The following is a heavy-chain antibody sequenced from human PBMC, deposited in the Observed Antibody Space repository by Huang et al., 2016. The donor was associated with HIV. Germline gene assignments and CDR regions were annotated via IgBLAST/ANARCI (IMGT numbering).Heavy chain of an antibody. J-gene: IGHJ6*02. CDR3: SSGSTSSPDYYYYYGMEV. V-gene: IGHV3-15*01. D-gene: IGHD2-2*01. CDR1: GFTFSNAW. Sequence: EVQLVESGGGLVKPGGSLRLSCAASGFTFSNAWMSWVRQAPGKGLEWGGRSKSKTDGGTTDYAAPVKGRFTISRDDSKKTLYLKMNSLKSEDTAVYYCSSGSTSSPDYYYYYGMEVWGQGTTVTVSS. CDR2: SKSKTDGGTT.